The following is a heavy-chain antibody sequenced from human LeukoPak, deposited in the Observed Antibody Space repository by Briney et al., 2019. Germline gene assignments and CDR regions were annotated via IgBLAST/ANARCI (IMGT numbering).Heavy chain of an antibody. CDR2: IWYDGSSE. J-gene: IGHJ6*03. V-gene: IGHV3-33*06. CDR3: AKDDNWRGSYNYYYMDV. D-gene: IGHD3-3*01. Sequence: GRSLRLSCAASGVHFGRYGMHWVRQAPGKGLEWVAVIWYDGSSEQYADSVKGRFTISRDNSRDTLYLQMNSLRAEDTAVYYCAKDDNWRGSYNYYYMDVWGKGTSVPVSS. CDR1: GVHFGRYG.